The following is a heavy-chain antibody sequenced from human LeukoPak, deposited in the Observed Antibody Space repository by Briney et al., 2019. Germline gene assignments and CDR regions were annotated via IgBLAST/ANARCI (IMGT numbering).Heavy chain of an antibody. V-gene: IGHV4-59*08. J-gene: IGHJ4*02. D-gene: IGHD3-10*01. Sequence: PSETLSLTCTVSGDSINNYYWSWIRLSPGKGLEWIGYIYYSGSTKYNPSLKSRVIILVDTSKNQFSLKLSSVTAADTATYYCARHRGSGSPYFDYWGQGTLVTVSS. CDR2: IYYSGST. CDR1: GDSINNYY. CDR3: ARHRGSGSPYFDY.